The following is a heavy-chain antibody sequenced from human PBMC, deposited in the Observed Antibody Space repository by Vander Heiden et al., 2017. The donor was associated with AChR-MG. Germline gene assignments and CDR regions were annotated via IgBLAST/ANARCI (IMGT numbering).Heavy chain of an antibody. Sequence: EVQLLESGGGLVQPGGSLRLPCAASGFTFSSYAMSWVRQAPGKGLEGVSASSGSGGSTYYADYVKGRFTISRDNSKNTLYLKMNSLRAEDTAVYYCAKGALGGVVPAAMDVWGQGTTVTVSS. CDR1: GFTFSSYA. CDR3: AKGALGGVVPAAMDV. CDR2: SSGSGGST. J-gene: IGHJ6*02. D-gene: IGHD2-2*01. V-gene: IGHV3-23*01.